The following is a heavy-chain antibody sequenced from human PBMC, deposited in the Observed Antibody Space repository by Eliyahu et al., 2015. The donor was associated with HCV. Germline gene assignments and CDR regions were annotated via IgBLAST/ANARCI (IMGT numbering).Heavy chain of an antibody. CDR3: ARYSLPGQSYLSYFYYGMDV. CDR2: IYPDESYI. Sequence: EVQLVQSGAEVKKPGESLKISCKGSGYSFSKYWIGWVRQMPGKGLEWLGMIYPDESYITYSPSLQGQVTISADKSISTAYLQWSSLEASDTAMYFCARYSLPGQSYLSYFYYGMDVWGQGTTVTVSS. J-gene: IGHJ6*02. D-gene: IGHD2-15*01. V-gene: IGHV5-51*01. CDR1: GYSFSKYW.